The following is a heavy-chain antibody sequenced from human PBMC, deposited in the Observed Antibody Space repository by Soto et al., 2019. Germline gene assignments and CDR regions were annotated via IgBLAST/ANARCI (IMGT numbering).Heavy chain of an antibody. CDR3: AKDFDFWSGVDY. Sequence: EVQLVESGGGLVQPGTSLRLTCAASGFTFDDYAMHWVRQVPGKGLEWVSGISWNSGSVDYAESVKGRFTISRDNAKRTPYLQLNSLTPGDTGFYYCAKDFDFWSGVDYWGQGTLVTVSS. V-gene: IGHV3-9*01. D-gene: IGHD3-3*01. J-gene: IGHJ4*02. CDR1: GFTFDDYA. CDR2: ISWNSGSV.